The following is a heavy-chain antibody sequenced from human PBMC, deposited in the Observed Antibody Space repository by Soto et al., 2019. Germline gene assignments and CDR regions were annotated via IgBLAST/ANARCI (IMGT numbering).Heavy chain of an antibody. CDR1: GFTFSDYY. Sequence: QVQLVESGGGLVKPGGSLRLSCAASGFTFSDYYMSWIRQAPGKGLEWVSYISSSVSTIYYADSVKARFTISRDNGKNSLSLQLNSLRADDTDVYYWARDPIVGLNVTDVWCQGTTVTVSS. D-gene: IGHD3-16*02. CDR3: ARDPIVGLNVTDV. V-gene: IGHV3-11*01. CDR2: ISSSVSTI. J-gene: IGHJ6*02.